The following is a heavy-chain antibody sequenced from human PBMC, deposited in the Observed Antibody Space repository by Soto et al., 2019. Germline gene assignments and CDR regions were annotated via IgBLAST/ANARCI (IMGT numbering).Heavy chain of an antibody. V-gene: IGHV1-3*01. Sequence: ASVKVSCKASGYTFTSYAMHWVRQAPGQRLAWMGWINAGNGNTKYSQKFRGRVTITRDTSASTAYMELSSLRSEDTAVYYCARDQEYSSTWYAYPPNFDYWGQGTLVTVSS. CDR3: ARDQEYSSTWYAYPPNFDY. D-gene: IGHD6-13*01. J-gene: IGHJ4*02. CDR1: GYTFTSYA. CDR2: INAGNGNT.